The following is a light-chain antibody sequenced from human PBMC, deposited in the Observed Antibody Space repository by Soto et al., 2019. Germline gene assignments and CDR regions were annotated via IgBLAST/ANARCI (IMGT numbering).Light chain of an antibody. Sequence: EIVLTQSPGTLSLSPGERATLSCRASQSISINLAWYQHKPGQAPRLLIHGASSRVTGIPDRFSGSGSGTDFTLTITRLEPEDFAVYYCQQYQSLTFGGGTKVDIK. CDR1: QSISIN. CDR2: GAS. CDR3: QQYQSLT. V-gene: IGKV3-20*01. J-gene: IGKJ4*01.